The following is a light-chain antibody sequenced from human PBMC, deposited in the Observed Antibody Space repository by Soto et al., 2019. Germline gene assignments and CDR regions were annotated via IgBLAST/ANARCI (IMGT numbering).Light chain of an antibody. CDR3: QQFGSSPGFT. J-gene: IGKJ3*01. CDR2: GAS. CDR1: QSINSRY. V-gene: IGKV3-20*01. Sequence: EIVLTQSPGTLSLSPGERATLSCRASQSINSRYLAWYQQKPGQAPRLLIYGASSSATGIPDRFSGSGSGTDFTLTISRREPEDFEVYYCQQFGSSPGFTFGPGTKVDIK.